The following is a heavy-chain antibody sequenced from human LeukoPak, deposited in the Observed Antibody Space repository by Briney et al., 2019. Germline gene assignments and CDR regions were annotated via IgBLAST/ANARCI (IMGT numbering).Heavy chain of an antibody. CDR2: ISGSGGST. Sequence: PGGSLRLSCAASGFTVSSNYMSWVRQAPGRGLEWVSAISGSGGSTYYADSVKGRFTISRDNSKNTLYLQMNSLRAEDTAVYYCAKREYFDWLSGRYYFDYWGQGTLVTVSS. V-gene: IGHV3-23*01. CDR1: GFTVSSNY. J-gene: IGHJ4*02. D-gene: IGHD3-9*01. CDR3: AKREYFDWLSGRYYFDY.